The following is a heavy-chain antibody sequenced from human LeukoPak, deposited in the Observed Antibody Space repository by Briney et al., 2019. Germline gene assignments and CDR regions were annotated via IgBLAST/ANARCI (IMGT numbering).Heavy chain of an antibody. D-gene: IGHD3-16*01. CDR2: IKQDASEI. Sequence: PGGSLRLSCAVSGVPISGYWMSWVRQAPGKGLEWVANIKQDASEIYYVGSVKGRFTISRDNAKNSVFLQMNSLRAEDTAVYYCATDRGPFDNWGQGILVTVSS. V-gene: IGHV3-7*01. CDR3: ATDRGPFDN. J-gene: IGHJ4*02. CDR1: GVPISGYW.